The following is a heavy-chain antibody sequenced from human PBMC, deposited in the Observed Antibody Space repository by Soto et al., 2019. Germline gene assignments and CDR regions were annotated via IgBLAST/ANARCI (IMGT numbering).Heavy chain of an antibody. Sequence: GASVKVSCKASGYTFTSYYVRWVRQSPRQGLEWIGIINPSGGSTSYAQKLQGRVTMTRDTSTSTVYMELSSLRSEDTAVYYCARDLVAAQNWFDPWGQGTLVTVSS. D-gene: IGHD2-15*01. CDR3: ARDLVAAQNWFDP. CDR1: GYTFTSYY. CDR2: INPSGGST. V-gene: IGHV1-46*03. J-gene: IGHJ5*02.